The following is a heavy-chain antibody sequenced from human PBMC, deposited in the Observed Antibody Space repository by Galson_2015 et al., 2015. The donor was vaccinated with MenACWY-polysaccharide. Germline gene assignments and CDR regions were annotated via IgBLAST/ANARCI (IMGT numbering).Heavy chain of an antibody. Sequence: SLRLSCAASGFTFSSYWMRWVRQAPGKGLVWVSRINGDGSTTNYADSVKGRFTISRDNAKNTLYLQMNSLRAEDTAVYYCARVPGSWYSDYWGQGTLVTVSS. V-gene: IGHV3-74*01. CDR2: INGDGSTT. D-gene: IGHD6-13*01. J-gene: IGHJ4*02. CDR3: ARVPGSWYSDY. CDR1: GFTFSSYW.